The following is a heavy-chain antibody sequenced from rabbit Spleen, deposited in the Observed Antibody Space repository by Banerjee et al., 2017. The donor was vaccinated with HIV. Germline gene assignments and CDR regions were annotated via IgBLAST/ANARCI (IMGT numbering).Heavy chain of an antibody. CDR3: ARDTGTSVSTYGMDL. CDR1: GFSFSNYNF. CDR2: IDTGSRDFT. J-gene: IGHJ6*01. D-gene: IGHD7-1*01. V-gene: IGHV1S40*01. Sequence: QSLEESGGDLVKPGTSLTLTCTASGFSFSNYNFMCWVRQAPGKGLEWIACIDTGSRDFTYYASWVKGRFTISKTTSTTVTLQMTSLTAADTATYFGARDTGTSVSTYGMDLWGPGTLVTVS.